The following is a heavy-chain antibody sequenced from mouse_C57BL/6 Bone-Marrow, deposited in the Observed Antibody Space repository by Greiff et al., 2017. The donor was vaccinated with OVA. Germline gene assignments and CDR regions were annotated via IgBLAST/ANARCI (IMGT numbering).Heavy chain of an antibody. J-gene: IGHJ1*03. V-gene: IGHV5-9-1*02. D-gene: IGHD1-1*01. CDR3: TRDPSYYSGSSLGYFDV. CDR2: ISSGGDYI. CDR1: GFTFSSYA. Sequence: EVKLVESGEGLVKPGGSLKLSCAASGFTFSSYAMSWVRQTPEKRLEWVAYISSGGDYIYYADTVKGRFTISRDNARNTLYLQMSSLKSEDTAMYYCTRDPSYYSGSSLGYFDVWGTGTTVTVSS.